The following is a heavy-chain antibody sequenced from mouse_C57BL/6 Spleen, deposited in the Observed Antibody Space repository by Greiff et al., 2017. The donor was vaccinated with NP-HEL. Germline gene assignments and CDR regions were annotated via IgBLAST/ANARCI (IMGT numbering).Heavy chain of an antibody. J-gene: IGHJ1*03. CDR1: GYSITSGYY. V-gene: IGHV3-6*01. CDR2: ISYDGSN. Sequence: EVQLVESGPGLVKPSQSLSLTCSVTGYSITSGYYWNWIRQFPGNKLEWMGYISYDGSNNYNPSLKNRISITRDTSKNQFFLKLNSVTTEDTATYYCAREATVVAHWYFDVWGTGTTVTVSS. D-gene: IGHD1-1*01. CDR3: AREATVVAHWYFDV.